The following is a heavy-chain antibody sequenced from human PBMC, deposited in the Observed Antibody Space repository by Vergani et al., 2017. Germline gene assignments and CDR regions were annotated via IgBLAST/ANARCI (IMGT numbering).Heavy chain of an antibody. CDR1: GFTFSSYA. CDR3: AKARDPNCKGGNCYSYYYGLDL. CDR2: ISSNGGST. Sequence: EVQLVESGGGLVQPGGSLRLSCAASGFTFSSYAMHWVRQAPGKGLEYVSAISSNGGSTYYAKSVKGRFTISRDNSKNTLYLQMGSLRVEDTAIYYCAKARDPNCKGGNCYSYYYGLDLWGQGTTVTVSS. J-gene: IGHJ6*02. D-gene: IGHD2-21*01. V-gene: IGHV3-64*01.